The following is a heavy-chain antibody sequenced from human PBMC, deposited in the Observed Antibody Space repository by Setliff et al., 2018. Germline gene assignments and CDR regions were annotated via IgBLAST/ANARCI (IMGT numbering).Heavy chain of an antibody. V-gene: IGHV3-23*01. Sequence: GGSLRLSCAASGFTFDVYSMTWVRQAPGKGLECVSGMYGVGATFYADSVKGRFTISRDISENTLYLQMNSLRPEDTAVYYCAKDRVPDGYWDFDYWGQGILVTVSS. CDR1: GFTFDVYS. J-gene: IGHJ4*02. D-gene: IGHD4-17*01. CDR3: AKDRVPDGYWDFDY. CDR2: MYGVGAT.